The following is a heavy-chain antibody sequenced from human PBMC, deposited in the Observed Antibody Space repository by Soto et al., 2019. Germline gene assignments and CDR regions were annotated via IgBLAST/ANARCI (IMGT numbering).Heavy chain of an antibody. Sequence: ASVKVSCKVSGYTLTELSMHWVRQDPGKGLEWMGGFDPEDGETIYAQKFQGRVTMTEDTSTDTAYMELSSLRSEDTAVYYCATVGYDSSGYSTPGRGAFDIWGQGTMVTVSS. D-gene: IGHD3-22*01. CDR2: FDPEDGET. J-gene: IGHJ3*02. V-gene: IGHV1-24*01. CDR1: GYTLTELS. CDR3: ATVGYDSSGYSTPGRGAFDI.